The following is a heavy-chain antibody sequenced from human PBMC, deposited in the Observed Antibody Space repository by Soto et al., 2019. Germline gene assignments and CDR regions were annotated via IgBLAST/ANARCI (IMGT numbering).Heavy chain of an antibody. J-gene: IGHJ4*02. CDR2: IIPIFGTA. Sequence: ASVKVSCKASGGTFSSYAISWVRQAPGQGLEWMGGIIPIFGTANYAQKFQGRVTITADKSTSTAYMELSSLRSEDTAVYYCARDYDYRNGNGYWGQGTLVTVSS. V-gene: IGHV1-69*06. CDR1: GGTFSSYA. D-gene: IGHD4-4*01. CDR3: ARDYDYRNGNGY.